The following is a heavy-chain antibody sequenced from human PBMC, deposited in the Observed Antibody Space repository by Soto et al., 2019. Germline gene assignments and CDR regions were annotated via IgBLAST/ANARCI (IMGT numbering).Heavy chain of an antibody. Sequence: ASVKVSCKASGYTFTSYGISWVRQAPGQGLEWMGWISAYNGNTNYAQKLQGRVTMTTDTSTSTAYMELRSLKASDTAMYYCARHDPPYGDYSNYFDYWGQGTLVTVSS. CDR2: ISAYNGNT. CDR1: GYTFTSYG. J-gene: IGHJ4*02. CDR3: ARHDPPYGDYSNYFDY. V-gene: IGHV1-18*04. D-gene: IGHD4-17*01.